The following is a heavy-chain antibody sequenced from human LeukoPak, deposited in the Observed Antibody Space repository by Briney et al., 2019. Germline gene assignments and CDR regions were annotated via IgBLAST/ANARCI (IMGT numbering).Heavy chain of an antibody. CDR2: MNPNSGNT. J-gene: IGHJ4*02. D-gene: IGHD6-13*01. CDR1: GYTFTSYD. V-gene: IGHV1-8*03. Sequence: ASVKVSCKASGYTFTSYDINWVRQAPGQGLEWMGWMNPNSGNTGYAQKFQGRVTITRNTSISTAYMELSSLRSEDMAVYYCASSRSWYAQYYFDYWGQGTLVTVSS. CDR3: ASSRSWYAQYYFDY.